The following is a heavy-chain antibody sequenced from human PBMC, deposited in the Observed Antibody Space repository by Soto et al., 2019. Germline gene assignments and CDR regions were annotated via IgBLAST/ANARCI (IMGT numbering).Heavy chain of an antibody. Sequence: ASVKVSCKVSGYTLTELSMHWVRQAPGKGLEWMGGFDPEDGETIYAQKFQGRVTITADESTSTAYMELSSLRSEDTAVYYCARESLVGPYWSGIKHKWFDHWGQGTLGNGSS. D-gene: IGHD2-15*01. CDR3: ARESLVGPYWSGIKHKWFDH. J-gene: IGHJ5*02. CDR1: GYTLTELS. CDR2: FDPEDGET. V-gene: IGHV1-24*01.